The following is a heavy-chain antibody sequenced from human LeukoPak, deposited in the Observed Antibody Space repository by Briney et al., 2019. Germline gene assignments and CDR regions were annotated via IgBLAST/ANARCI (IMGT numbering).Heavy chain of an antibody. CDR3: ARWGSSSVVPTGSFDP. CDR2: IYYSGST. CDR1: GGSISSYY. Sequence: SETLSLTCTVSGGSISSYYWSWIRQPPGKGLEWIGYIYYSGSTNNNPSLKSRVTISVDTSKNQFSLKLSSVTAADTAVYYCARWGSSSVVPTGSFDPRGQGTLVTVSS. D-gene: IGHD6-6*01. J-gene: IGHJ5*02. V-gene: IGHV4-59*01.